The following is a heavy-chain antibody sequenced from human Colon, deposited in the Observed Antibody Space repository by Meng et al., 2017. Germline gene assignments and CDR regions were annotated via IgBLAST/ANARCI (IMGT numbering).Heavy chain of an antibody. D-gene: IGHD6-19*01. J-gene: IGHJ4*02. CDR2: INTDGRIT. CDR1: GFTFSTYW. Sequence: GGSLRLSCEASGFTFSTYWMHWVRQAPGKGLVWVSRINTDGRITTYPDSVKGRFTIARDNAKNTLYLQMNSLRAEDTAVYYCVAGMGSCWGQGTLVTVSS. CDR3: VAGMGSC. V-gene: IGHV3-74*01.